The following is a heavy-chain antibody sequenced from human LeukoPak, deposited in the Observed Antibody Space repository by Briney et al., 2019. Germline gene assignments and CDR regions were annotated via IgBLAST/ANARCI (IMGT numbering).Heavy chain of an antibody. Sequence: GASVKVSCKASGDTFSSSAISWVRQAPGQGLEWMGAIIPIFGTANYAQKFQGRVTITADESTSTAYMELSSLRSEDTAVFYCARGPLVSLPDYDYWGQGTLVTVSS. CDR2: IIPIFGTA. J-gene: IGHJ4*02. V-gene: IGHV1-69*13. CDR3: ARGPLVSLPDYDY. D-gene: IGHD2-2*01. CDR1: GDTFSSSA.